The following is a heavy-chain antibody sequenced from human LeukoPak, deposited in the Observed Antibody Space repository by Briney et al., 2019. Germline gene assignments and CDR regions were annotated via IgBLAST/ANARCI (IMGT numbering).Heavy chain of an antibody. Sequence: GGSLRLSCAASGFSFSDYSMNWVRQAPGKGLEWVSSISSSSNYIYYADSVKGRFPISRDNAKNSLYLQMNSLRVEDTAVYYCAELGITMIGGVWGKGTTVTISS. CDR2: ISSSSNYI. J-gene: IGHJ6*04. V-gene: IGHV3-21*01. CDR1: GFSFSDYS. CDR3: AELGITMIGGV. D-gene: IGHD3-10*02.